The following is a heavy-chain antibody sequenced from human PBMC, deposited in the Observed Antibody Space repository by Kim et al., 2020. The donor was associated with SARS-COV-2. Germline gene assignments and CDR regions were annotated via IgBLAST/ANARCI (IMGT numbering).Heavy chain of an antibody. CDR2: IRSKAYGGTT. CDR1: GFTFGDYA. V-gene: IGHV3-49*03. D-gene: IGHD6-19*01. J-gene: IGHJ4*02. CDR3: TRDHDAYSSGWYGVGVY. Sequence: GGSLRLSCTASGFTFGDYAMSWFRQAPGKGLEWVGFIRSKAYGGTTEYAASVKGRFTISRDDSKSIAYLQMNSLKTEDTAVYYCTRDHDAYSSGWYGVGVYWGQGTLVTVSS.